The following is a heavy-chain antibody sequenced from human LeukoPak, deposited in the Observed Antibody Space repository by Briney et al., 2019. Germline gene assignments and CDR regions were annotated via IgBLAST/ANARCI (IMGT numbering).Heavy chain of an antibody. CDR3: ARLRVAVIDY. CDR2: IYYSGST. D-gene: IGHD6-19*01. Sequence: PSETLSLTCTVSGGSISSSSYYWGWIRQPPGKGLERIGSIYYSGSTYYNPSLKSRVTISVDTSKNQFSLKLSSVTAADTAVYYCARLRVAVIDYWGQGTLVTVSS. V-gene: IGHV4-39*01. CDR1: GGSISSSSYY. J-gene: IGHJ4*02.